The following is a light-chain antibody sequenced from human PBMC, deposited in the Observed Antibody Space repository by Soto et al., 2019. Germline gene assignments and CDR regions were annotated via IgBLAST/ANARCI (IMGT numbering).Light chain of an antibody. CDR1: QDISTW. J-gene: IGKJ1*01. CDR3: QQSNSFPRT. Sequence: DIQMTQSPSSVSASVGDRVTITCRASQDISTWLAWYQHKPGKAPELLIHAAYSLRNGVPSRFSGSGSGTDFALTITRLQPEDFATYYCQQSNSFPRTFGQGTKVEI. CDR2: AAY. V-gene: IGKV1-12*01.